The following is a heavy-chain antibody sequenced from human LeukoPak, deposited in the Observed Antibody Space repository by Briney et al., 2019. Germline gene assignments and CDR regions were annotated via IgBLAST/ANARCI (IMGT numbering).Heavy chain of an antibody. CDR1: GYTLTELS. V-gene: IGHV1-24*01. J-gene: IGHJ4*02. CDR2: FDPEDGET. Sequence: ASVKVSCKVSGYTLTELSMHWVRQAPGKGLEWMGGFDPEDGETIYAQKFQGRVTMTEDTSTDTAYMELSSLRSEDTAVYYCATARYYYDSSGYHVGWYFDYWGQGTLVTVSS. CDR3: ATARYYYDSSGYHVGWYFDY. D-gene: IGHD3-22*01.